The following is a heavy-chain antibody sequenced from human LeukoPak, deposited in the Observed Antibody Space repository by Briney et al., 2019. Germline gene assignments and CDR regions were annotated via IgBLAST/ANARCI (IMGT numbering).Heavy chain of an antibody. CDR2: IFYSGNT. Sequence: PSETLSLTCTVSGGSITPYYWSWIRQPPGKGLEWIGYIFYSGNTNYNPSLKSRVTISVDTSKNQFSLKLSSVTAADTAVYYCARVGYNSAFDIWGQGTMVTVSS. J-gene: IGHJ3*02. D-gene: IGHD5-24*01. V-gene: IGHV4-59*01. CDR1: GGSITPYY. CDR3: ARVGYNSAFDI.